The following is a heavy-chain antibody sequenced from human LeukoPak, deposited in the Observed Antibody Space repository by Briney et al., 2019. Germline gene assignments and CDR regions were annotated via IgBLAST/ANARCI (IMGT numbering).Heavy chain of an antibody. CDR2: INPNSGGT. CDR3: ARPPMVRGVNWFDP. J-gene: IGHJ5*02. D-gene: IGHD3-10*01. Sequence: GASVKVSCKASGYTFTGYYMHWVRQAPGQGLEWMGWINPNSGGTNYAQKFQGRVTMTRDTSISTAYMELSRLRSDDTAVYYCARPPMVRGVNWFDPWGQGTLVTVSS. CDR1: GYTFTGYY. V-gene: IGHV1-2*02.